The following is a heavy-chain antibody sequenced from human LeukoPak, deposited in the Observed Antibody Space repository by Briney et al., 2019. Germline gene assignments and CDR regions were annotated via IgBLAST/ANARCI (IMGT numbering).Heavy chain of an antibody. J-gene: IGHJ3*02. V-gene: IGHV4-39*01. D-gene: IGHD2-15*01. Sequence: PSETLSLTCTVSGDSISSSSYYWGWIRQPPGKGLEWIGSMHYSGNTYYTPSLKSRVTISVDTSKNQFSLELSSVTAADTAVYYCARSMRVVAIPSAQAFDIWGQGTMVTVSS. CDR2: MHYSGNT. CDR3: ARSMRVVAIPSAQAFDI. CDR1: GDSISSSSYY.